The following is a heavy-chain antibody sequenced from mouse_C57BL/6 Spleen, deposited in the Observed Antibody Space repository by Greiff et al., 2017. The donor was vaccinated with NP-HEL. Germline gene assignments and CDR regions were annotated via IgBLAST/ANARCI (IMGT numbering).Heavy chain of an antibody. CDR3: AREGVYDGYPRDY. Sequence: QVQLQQPGAELVSPGSSVKLSCKASGYTFTSYWMHWVKQRPIQGLEWIGNIDPSDSETHYNQKFKDKATLTVDKSSSTAYMQLSSLTSEDSAVYYCAREGVYDGYPRDYWGQGTSVTVSS. CDR2: IDPSDSET. D-gene: IGHD2-3*01. V-gene: IGHV1-52*01. J-gene: IGHJ4*01. CDR1: GYTFTSYW.